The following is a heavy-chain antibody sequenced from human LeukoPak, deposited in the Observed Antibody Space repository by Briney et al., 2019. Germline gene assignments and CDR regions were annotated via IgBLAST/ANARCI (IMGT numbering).Heavy chain of an antibody. CDR3: AKDSAFQWLRFDPFDY. CDR1: SGFA. J-gene: IGHJ4*02. D-gene: IGHD5-12*01. CDR2: ISGSGGST. Sequence: SGGSLRLSCAAFSGFAMSWVRQAPGKGLEWVSAISGSGGSTYYADSVKGRFTISRDNSKNTLYLQMNSLRAEDTAVYYCAKDSAFQWLRFDPFDYWGQGTLVTVSS. V-gene: IGHV3-23*01.